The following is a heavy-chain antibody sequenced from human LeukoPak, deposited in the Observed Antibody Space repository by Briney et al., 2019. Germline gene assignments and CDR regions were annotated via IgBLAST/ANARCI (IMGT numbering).Heavy chain of an antibody. Sequence: SETLSLTCAVYGGSFSGYYWSWIRQPPGKGLEWIGEINHSGSTNYNPSLKSRVIISVDTSKNQFSLKLSSVTAADTAVYYCARHGKGVTYFYTFDIWGQGTVVAVSS. CDR3: ARHGKGVTYFYTFDI. J-gene: IGHJ3*02. V-gene: IGHV4-34*01. D-gene: IGHD2/OR15-2a*01. CDR1: GGSFSGYY. CDR2: INHSGST.